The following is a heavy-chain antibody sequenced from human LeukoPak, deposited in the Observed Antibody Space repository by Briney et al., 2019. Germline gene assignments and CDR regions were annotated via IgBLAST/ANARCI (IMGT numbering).Heavy chain of an antibody. Sequence: GESLKISCKGSGYSFTSYWIGWMRQMPGKGLEWMGIIYPGDSDTRYSPSFQGQVTISVDNSISTAYLQWSSLKASDTAMYYRARRSYNGYDYNFWGQGTLVTVSS. CDR1: GYSFTSYW. CDR2: IYPGDSDT. J-gene: IGHJ4*02. D-gene: IGHD5-12*01. V-gene: IGHV5-51*01. CDR3: ARRSYNGYDYNF.